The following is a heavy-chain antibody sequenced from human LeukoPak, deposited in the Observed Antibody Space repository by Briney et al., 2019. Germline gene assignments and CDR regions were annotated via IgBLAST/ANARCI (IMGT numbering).Heavy chain of an antibody. J-gene: IGHJ6*02. D-gene: IGHD1-1*01. CDR1: GGTFSSYA. CDR3: ARERLQVRPLYYYGMDV. CDR2: IIPIFGTA. Sequence: ASVKVSCKASGGTFSSYAISWVRQAPGQGLEWMGGIIPIFGTANYAQKFQGRVTITADESTSTACMELSSLRSEDTAVYYCARERLQVRPLYYYGMDVWGQGTTVTVSS. V-gene: IGHV1-69*13.